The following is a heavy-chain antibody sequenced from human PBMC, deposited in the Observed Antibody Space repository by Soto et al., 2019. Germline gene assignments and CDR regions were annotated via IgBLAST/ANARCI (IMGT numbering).Heavy chain of an antibody. Sequence: GGSLRLSCAASGFTFSSYGMHWVRQAPGKGLEWVAVIWYDGSNKYYADSVKGRFTISRDNSKITLYLQMNSLRAEDTAVYYCARDRDYYDSSGYYDYWGQGTLVTVSS. CDR1: GFTFSSYG. CDR3: ARDRDYYDSSGYYDY. CDR2: IWYDGSNK. D-gene: IGHD3-22*01. V-gene: IGHV3-33*01. J-gene: IGHJ4*02.